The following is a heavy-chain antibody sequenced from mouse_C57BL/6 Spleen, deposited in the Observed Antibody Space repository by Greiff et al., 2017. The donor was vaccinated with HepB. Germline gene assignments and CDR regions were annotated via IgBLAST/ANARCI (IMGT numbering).Heavy chain of an antibody. D-gene: IGHD2-5*01. CDR2: ISYDGSN. V-gene: IGHV3-6*01. J-gene: IGHJ4*01. CDR1: GYSITSGYY. Sequence: EVKLMESGPGLVKPSQSLSLTCSVTGYSITSGYYWNWIRQFPGNKLEWMGYISYDGSNNYNPSLKNRISITRDTSKNQFFLKLNSVTTEDTATYYCAREDSNYGVDYWGQGTSVTVSS. CDR3: AREDSNYGVDY.